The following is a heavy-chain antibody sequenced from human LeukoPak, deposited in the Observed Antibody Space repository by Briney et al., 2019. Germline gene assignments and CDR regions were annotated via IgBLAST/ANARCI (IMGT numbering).Heavy chain of an antibody. CDR2: IYYSGST. V-gene: IGHV4-31*03. Sequence: SETLSLTCTVSGVSISSGRYYWSWIRQHPGKGLEWIGYIYYSGSTYYNPSLKSRVTISVDTSKNQFSLKLSSVTAADTAVYYCARDRRRNYYGSGSHGAMDVWGKGTTVTVSS. D-gene: IGHD3-10*01. CDR1: GVSISSGRYY. J-gene: IGHJ6*04. CDR3: ARDRRRNYYGSGSHGAMDV.